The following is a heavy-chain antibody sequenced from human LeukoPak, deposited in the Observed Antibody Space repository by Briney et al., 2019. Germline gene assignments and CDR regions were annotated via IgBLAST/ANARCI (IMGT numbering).Heavy chain of an antibody. J-gene: IGHJ4*02. CDR3: ARDKEYPPYFDY. CDR1: GYTFTSYG. D-gene: IGHD2/OR15-2a*01. Sequence: ASVKVSCKASGYTFTSYGISWVRQAPGQGLEWMGWISACNGNTNYAQKLQGRVTMTTDTSTSTAYMELRSLRPDDTAVYYCARDKEYPPYFDYWGQGTLVTVSA. V-gene: IGHV1-18*01. CDR2: ISACNGNT.